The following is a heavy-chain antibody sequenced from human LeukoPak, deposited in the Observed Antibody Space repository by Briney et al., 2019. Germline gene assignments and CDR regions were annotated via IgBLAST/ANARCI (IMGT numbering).Heavy chain of an antibody. J-gene: IGHJ4*02. CDR1: GFTFSDYY. D-gene: IGHD4-11*01. V-gene: IGHV3-11*04. CDR3: ARTYSNYVFGY. CDR2: ISSSGSTI. Sequence: GGSLRRYCAASGFTFSDYYMSWIRQAPGKGLEWVSYISSSGSTIYYADSVKGRFTTSRDNAKNSLYLQMNSLRAEDTGVYYCARTYSNYVFGYWGQGTLVTVSS.